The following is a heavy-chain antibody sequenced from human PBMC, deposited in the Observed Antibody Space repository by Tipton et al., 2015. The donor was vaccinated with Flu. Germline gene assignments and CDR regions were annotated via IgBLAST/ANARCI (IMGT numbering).Heavy chain of an antibody. J-gene: IGHJ6*02. CDR1: GFTFSSYD. D-gene: IGHD2-2*01. V-gene: IGHV3-13*01. CDR2: IGTAGDT. Sequence: SLRLSCQASGFTFSSYDMHWVRQVSGRALEWVSGIGTAGDTYYADSVKGRFTISRDNSKNMLYLQMNSLRPEDTAVYFCAKDRLHCSSTDCSQYHYGMDVWDQGP. CDR3: AKDRLHCSSTDCSQYHYGMDV.